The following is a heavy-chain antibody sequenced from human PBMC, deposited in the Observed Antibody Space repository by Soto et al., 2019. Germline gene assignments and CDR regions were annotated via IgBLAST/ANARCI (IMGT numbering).Heavy chain of an antibody. CDR3: ARGVLGPGDYYYGMDV. D-gene: IGHD7-27*01. CDR1: GFTVSINY. V-gene: IGHV3-53*01. Sequence: PWGSLGISCASSGFTVSINYMSWVGQAPGKGLEWVSVIYSGGSTYCPVSVQGRFTVSRDNAKKSLYLQMNSLRAGDTAVYYCARGVLGPGDYYYGMDVWGQGTTVTVSS. J-gene: IGHJ6*01. CDR2: IYSGGST.